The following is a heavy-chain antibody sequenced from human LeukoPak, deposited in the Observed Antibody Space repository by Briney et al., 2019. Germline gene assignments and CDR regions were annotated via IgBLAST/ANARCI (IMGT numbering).Heavy chain of an antibody. CDR3: ARDSEPAAAPSYMDV. CDR2: INPHSGGT. CDR1: GYTFTGYY. V-gene: IGHV1-2*02. Sequence: ASVKVSCKASGYTFTGYYIHWVRQAPGQGLEWMGWINPHSGGTNYAQKFQGRVTMSRDKSISTAYMELSRLRSDDTAVYYCARDSEPAAAPSYMDVWGKGTTVTVSS. J-gene: IGHJ6*03. D-gene: IGHD2-2*01.